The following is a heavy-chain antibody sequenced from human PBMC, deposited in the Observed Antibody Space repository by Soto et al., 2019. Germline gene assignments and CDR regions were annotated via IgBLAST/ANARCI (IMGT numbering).Heavy chain of an antibody. CDR2: ISSSSSMI. CDR1: GFTFIRYN. J-gene: IGHJ4*02. D-gene: IGHD3-10*01. CDR3: ARDDWVIRGAISLQFDF. Sequence: CCAASGFTFIRYNMNWVRQAPGKGLEWVSYISSSSSMIYYADSVKGRFTISRDNAKNSLYLQMNSLRDEDTAVYYCARDDWVIRGAISLQFDFCGQGTLVTVSA. V-gene: IGHV3-48*02.